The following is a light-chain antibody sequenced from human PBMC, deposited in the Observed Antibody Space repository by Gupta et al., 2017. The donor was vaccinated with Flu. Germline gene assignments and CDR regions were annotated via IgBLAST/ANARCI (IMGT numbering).Light chain of an antibody. V-gene: IGLV2-8*01. J-gene: IGLJ2*01. CDR2: EVS. CDR3: SSYTGRNKLV. CDR1: RRDVGANNY. Sequence: QSALTQPPSASGSPGHSVTISCRGARRDVGANNYVSWYQQYPGKAPKLIIYEVSKRPSGVPERFSGSKSGNTASLTVSGLQAEDEAEYYCSSYTGRNKLVFGGGTKLTVL.